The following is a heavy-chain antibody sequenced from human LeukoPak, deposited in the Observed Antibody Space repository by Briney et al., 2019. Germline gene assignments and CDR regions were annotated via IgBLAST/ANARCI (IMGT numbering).Heavy chain of an antibody. V-gene: IGHV3-30*02. CDR2: IRYDGSNK. D-gene: IGHD1-26*01. Sequence: GGSLRLSFAASGFTFSSYGMHWVRQAPGKGLEWVAFIRYDGSNKYYADSVKGRFTISRDNSKNTLYLQMNSLRAEDTAVYYCAKVPYSGSYYGGFDYWGQGTLVTVSS. CDR3: AKVPYSGSYYGGFDY. J-gene: IGHJ4*02. CDR1: GFTFSSYG.